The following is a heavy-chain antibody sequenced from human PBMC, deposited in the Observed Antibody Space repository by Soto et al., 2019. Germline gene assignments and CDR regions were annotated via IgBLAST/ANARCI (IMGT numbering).Heavy chain of an antibody. CDR3: ARSSCSGGSCSTYYFDY. CDR2: IYYSGST. Sequence: QLQLQESGPGLVKPSETLSLTCTVSGGSISSSSYYWGWIRQPPGKALEWIGSIYYSGSTYYNPSLKSRVTISVDTSKNQFSLKLSSVTAADTAVYYCARSSCSGGSCSTYYFDYWGQGTLVTVSS. CDR1: GGSISSSSYY. D-gene: IGHD2-15*01. J-gene: IGHJ4*02. V-gene: IGHV4-39*01.